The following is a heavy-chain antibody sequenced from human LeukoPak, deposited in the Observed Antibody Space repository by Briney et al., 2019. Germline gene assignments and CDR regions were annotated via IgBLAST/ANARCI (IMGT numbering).Heavy chain of an antibody. Sequence: SETLSLTCIVSGGSFSSSYWSWIRQPPGKGLERIAYIYSNGNTNSNPSLKSRVTIAVDTSQSQSSLKLSSVTAADTAVYYCARGLVGLTPHAGVFQIWGQGTKVTVSS. CDR1: GGSFSSSY. J-gene: IGHJ3*02. V-gene: IGHV4-59*01. CDR2: IYSNGNT. CDR3: ARGLVGLTPHAGVFQI. D-gene: IGHD1-26*01.